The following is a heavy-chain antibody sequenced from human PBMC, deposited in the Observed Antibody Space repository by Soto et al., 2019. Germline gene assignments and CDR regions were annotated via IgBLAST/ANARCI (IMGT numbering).Heavy chain of an antibody. Sequence: ASVKVSCKASGYTFTEYYIHWVRQAPGQGPEWMGWVNPNGGDTNYAQKFRGRVTMTTDTSIVTAYMELSRLRSDDTATYYCVRDSDRWTYGLGSWLEWGQGTPVTVSS. CDR1: GYTFTEYY. V-gene: IGHV1-2*02. J-gene: IGHJ4*02. CDR2: VNPNGGDT. D-gene: IGHD3-10*01. CDR3: VRDSDRWTYGLGSWLE.